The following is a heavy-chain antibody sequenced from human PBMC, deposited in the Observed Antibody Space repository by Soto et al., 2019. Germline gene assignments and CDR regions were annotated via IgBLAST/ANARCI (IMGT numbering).Heavy chain of an antibody. CDR2: IKRRSSDI. V-gene: IGHV3-21*01. J-gene: IGHJ4*02. CDR3: ANLRRNYYDSSGYYFSGYDFDY. Sequence: PGGSLRLSCAASGFKFSGFDMSLVRHAPGKGLEWLSSIKRRSSDIYYADSVKGRFTISRDNAKHSLYLQMNSLRAEETAVYYCANLRRNYYDSSGYYFSGYDFDYLGVGT. D-gene: IGHD3-22*01. CDR1: GFKFSGFD.